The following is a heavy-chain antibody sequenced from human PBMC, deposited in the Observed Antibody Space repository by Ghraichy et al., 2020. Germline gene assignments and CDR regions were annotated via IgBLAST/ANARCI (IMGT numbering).Heavy chain of an antibody. V-gene: IGHV3-23*01. Sequence: GGSLRLSCAVSGFTFSDYAMSWVRQAPGKGLEWVSTISDSGGSTNYADSVKGRFTISRDNSKNTLYLQMSSLRADDTAVYYCAKAPGAWGDGCWGQGTVVTVSS. D-gene: IGHD2-21*01. CDR3: AKAPGAWGDGC. J-gene: IGHJ3*01. CDR1: GFTFSDYA. CDR2: ISDSGGST.